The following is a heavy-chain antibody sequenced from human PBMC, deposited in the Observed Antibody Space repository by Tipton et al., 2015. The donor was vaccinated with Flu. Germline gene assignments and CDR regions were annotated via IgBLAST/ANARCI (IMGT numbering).Heavy chain of an antibody. V-gene: IGHV5-51*01. CDR1: GYRFFGYW. CDR2: IYPGDGDT. Sequence: QLVQSGAEVEKPGESLKISCKGSGYRFFGYWIAWVRQMPGKGPEKMGMIYPGDGDTRYSPSFQGQVTISADESISTAYLEWSSLKASDTAIYYCARRPFEEVGVFDYWGQGTLVTVSS. D-gene: IGHD3-10*01. CDR3: ARRPFEEVGVFDY. J-gene: IGHJ4*02.